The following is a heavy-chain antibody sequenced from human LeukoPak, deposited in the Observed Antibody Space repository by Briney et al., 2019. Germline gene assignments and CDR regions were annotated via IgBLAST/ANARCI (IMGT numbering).Heavy chain of an antibody. Sequence: GGSLRLSCAASGFTFSDHYMSWIRQAPGKGLEWFSYISYSGTTIYYADSVKGRFTISRDNARNPLYLQMNSLRADDTAMYYCARVSATTVTIYSWGQGTLVTVSS. CDR3: ARVSATTVTIYS. J-gene: IGHJ4*02. D-gene: IGHD4-17*01. V-gene: IGHV3-11*01. CDR1: GFTFSDHY. CDR2: ISYSGTTI.